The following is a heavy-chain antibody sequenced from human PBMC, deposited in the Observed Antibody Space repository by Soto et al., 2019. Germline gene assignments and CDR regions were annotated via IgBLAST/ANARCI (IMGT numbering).Heavy chain of an antibody. CDR1: GFTFSSYG. CDR2: ISNSGSLT. J-gene: IGHJ2*01. CDR3: ATIIVTGHWYFHV. D-gene: IGHD2-21*02. Sequence: QLLESGGGLVQFGGSLRLSCAASGFTFSSYGMSWVRQVPGKGLAWVSSISNSGSLTYYADSVKGRCTISRDNSKNTLYLQMNSLRAVDTDLYYCATIIVTGHWYFHVWGRGTLVTVSS. V-gene: IGHV3-23*01.